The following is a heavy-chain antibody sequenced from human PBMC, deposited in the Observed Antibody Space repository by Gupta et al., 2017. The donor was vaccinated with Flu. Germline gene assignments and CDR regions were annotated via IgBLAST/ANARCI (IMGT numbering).Heavy chain of an antibody. D-gene: IGHD1-7*01. V-gene: IGHV3-74*01. J-gene: IGHJ4*02. CDR2: INSEGTST. CDR1: GFTFSSYW. Sequence: EVQLVESGGGLVQPGGSLRLSCAASGFTFSSYWMHWVRQPPGKGLVWVSRINSEGTSTSYADSVKGRFTISRENAKNTLYLQMKSLRAEDTAVDYCATSRTFDYWGQGTLVTVYS. CDR3: ATSRTFDY.